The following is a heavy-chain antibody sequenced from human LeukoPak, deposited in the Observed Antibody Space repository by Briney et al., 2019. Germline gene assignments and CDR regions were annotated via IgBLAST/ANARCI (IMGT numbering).Heavy chain of an antibody. D-gene: IGHD2-2*01. CDR3: ARWNVVVPAASHDAFDI. CDR1: GGSISSSNW. Sequence: SGTLSLTCAVSGGSISSSNWWSWVRQPPGKGLEWIGEIYHSGSTNYNPSLKSRVTILVDKSKNQFSLKLSSVTAADTAVYYCARWNVVVPAASHDAFDIWGQGTMVTVSS. J-gene: IGHJ3*02. CDR2: IYHSGST. V-gene: IGHV4-4*02.